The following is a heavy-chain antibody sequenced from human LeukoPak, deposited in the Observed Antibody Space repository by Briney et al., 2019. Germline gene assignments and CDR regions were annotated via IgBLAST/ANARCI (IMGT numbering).Heavy chain of an antibody. CDR1: GFTVSSNY. CDR2: IYSDGST. CDR3: ARDRAGELEWDYFDY. J-gene: IGHJ4*02. V-gene: IGHV3-53*01. D-gene: IGHD1-7*01. Sequence: GGSLRLSCAASGFTVSSNYMSWVRQAPGKGLEWVSVIYSDGSTYYADSVKGRFTISRDNSKNTLYLQMNSLRAEDTAVYYCARDRAGELEWDYFDYWGQGTLVTVSS.